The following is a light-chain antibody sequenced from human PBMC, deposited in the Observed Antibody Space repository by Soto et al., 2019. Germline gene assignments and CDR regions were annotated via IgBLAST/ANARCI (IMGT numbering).Light chain of an antibody. J-gene: IGKJ1*01. CDR3: LLDFGYFWA. CDR2: AAS. Sequence: DIQMTQSPSSVSASVGDRVAITCRASQGISSWLAWYQQKPGKAPKLLIYAASSLHSGVPSRFSGSGSGTDFTLTISSLQPEDFATYYCLLDFGYFWAFGQGTKVDIK. CDR1: QGISSW. V-gene: IGKV1-12*01.